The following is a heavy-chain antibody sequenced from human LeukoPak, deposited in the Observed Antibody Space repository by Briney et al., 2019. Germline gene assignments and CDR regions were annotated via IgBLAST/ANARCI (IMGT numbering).Heavy chain of an antibody. CDR1: GFAFDDYA. D-gene: IGHD5/OR15-5a*01. V-gene: IGHV3-43D*03. CDR2: ISWDGGST. J-gene: IGHJ4*02. CDR3: AKDIGSRGYYFDY. Sequence: GGSLRLSCAASGFAFDDYAMHWVRQAPGKGLEWVSLISWDGGSTYYADSVKGRFTISRDNSKHSLYLQMNSLRAEDTALYYCAKDIGSRGYYFDYWGQGTLVTVSS.